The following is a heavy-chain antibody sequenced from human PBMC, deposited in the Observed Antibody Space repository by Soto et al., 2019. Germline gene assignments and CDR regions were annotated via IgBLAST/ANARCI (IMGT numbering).Heavy chain of an antibody. CDR1: GGTSTRSA. V-gene: IGHV1-69*06. CDR3: NRGSECDVSSVYF. CDR2: IVPMFGTS. D-gene: IGHD3-3*01. J-gene: IGHJ4*02. Sequence: QGRLVQSGAEVRKPGSSVKVSCKVTGGTSTRSAINWVRQAPGQGLEWMGGIVPMFGTSNSAQKFQGRVTITEETTPNIDFRDLRTLSSADTYVDSCNRGSECDVSSVYFWGQVTLVSVAS.